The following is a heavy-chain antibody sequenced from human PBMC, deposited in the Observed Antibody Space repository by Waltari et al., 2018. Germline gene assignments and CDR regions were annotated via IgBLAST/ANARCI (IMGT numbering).Heavy chain of an antibody. CDR2: ISGSSSTT. Sequence: EVQLVESGGGLVQPGGSLRLSCAVSGFTFSTYSMNWVRQAPGKGLEWLSYISGSSSTTYYADSVKGRFTISRDNAKNSLNLQMNNLRAEDTGVYYCARTDPRKLYCSSTSCYAFDIWGQGTMVTVSS. J-gene: IGHJ3*02. CDR1: GFTFSTYS. V-gene: IGHV3-48*01. CDR3: ARTDPRKLYCSSTSCYAFDI. D-gene: IGHD2-2*01.